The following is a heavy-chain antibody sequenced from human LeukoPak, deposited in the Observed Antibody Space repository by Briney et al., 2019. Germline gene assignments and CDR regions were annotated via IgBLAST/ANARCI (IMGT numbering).Heavy chain of an antibody. J-gene: IGHJ4*02. Sequence: PGRSLRLSCAASGFTFSSYGIHWVRQAPGKGLEWVAVISNDGSDKSYADSVKGRFTISRDNSKNTLYLQMNSLRAEDTAVYFSAKGTVIVGYYFDSWGQGTLVTVSS. CDR2: ISNDGSDK. CDR3: AKGTVIVGYYFDS. CDR1: GFTFSSYG. D-gene: IGHD3-22*01. V-gene: IGHV3-30*18.